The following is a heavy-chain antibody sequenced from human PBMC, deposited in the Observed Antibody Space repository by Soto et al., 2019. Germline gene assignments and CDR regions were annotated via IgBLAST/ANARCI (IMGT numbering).Heavy chain of an antibody. V-gene: IGHV1-2*02. CDR2: INPATGAA. D-gene: IGHD3-3*01. Sequence: QLHLVQSGAVVKKPGASVTVSCSASGYPVTAYYMHWVRQAPGRGLEWMGGINPATGAAKYTQTFQGRVTLARDPSTSKVFMEPGGLTSEDTAVFYRAGGGGVGVAGSAAFDMWGQGTLVTVSS. CDR1: GYPVTAYY. CDR3: AGGGGVGVAGSAAFDM. J-gene: IGHJ3*02.